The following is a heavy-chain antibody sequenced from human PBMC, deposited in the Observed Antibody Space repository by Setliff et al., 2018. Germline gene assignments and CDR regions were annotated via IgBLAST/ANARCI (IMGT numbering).Heavy chain of an antibody. D-gene: IGHD2-2*01. Sequence: GESLKISCRGSEYSFIDYWISWVRQKPGGGLEWMGKVDPSDSYATYGPSFQGHVIISVDTSINTVYLQWSRLEASDSGIYYCARPIESSRWHPFDSWGQGTLVTVSS. CDR3: ARPIESSRWHPFDS. V-gene: IGHV5-10-1*01. J-gene: IGHJ5*01. CDR2: VDPSDSYA. CDR1: EYSFIDYW.